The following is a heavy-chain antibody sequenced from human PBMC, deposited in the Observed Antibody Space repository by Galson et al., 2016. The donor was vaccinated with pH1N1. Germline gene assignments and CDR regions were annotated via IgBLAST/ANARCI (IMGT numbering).Heavy chain of an antibody. CDR3: GRLVAAGHSEYFQH. V-gene: IGHV5-51*01. CDR1: GYSFSSYW. D-gene: IGHD6-13*01. Sequence: QSGAEVKKPGESLRISCKGSGYSFSSYWIAWVRQMPGKGLEWMGIIYPGDSDTRYTPSFQGQVTISADKSISTAYLQWSSLKASDTAMYYCGRLVAAGHSEYFQHWGQGTLVTVSS. J-gene: IGHJ1*01. CDR2: IYPGDSDT.